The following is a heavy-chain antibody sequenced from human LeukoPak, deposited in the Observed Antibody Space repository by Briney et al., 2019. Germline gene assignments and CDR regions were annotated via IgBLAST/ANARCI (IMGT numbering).Heavy chain of an antibody. CDR1: GYTFTGYY. J-gene: IGHJ4*02. V-gene: IGHV1-2*02. Sequence: ASVKVSCKASGYTFTGYYMHWVRQAPGQGLEWMGWINPNSGGTNYAQKFQGRVTMTRDTSISTAYMELSRLRSDDTAVYYCARANLDSGWYVYYFDYWGQGTLVTVSS. CDR2: INPNSGGT. CDR3: ARANLDSGWYVYYFDY. D-gene: IGHD6-19*01.